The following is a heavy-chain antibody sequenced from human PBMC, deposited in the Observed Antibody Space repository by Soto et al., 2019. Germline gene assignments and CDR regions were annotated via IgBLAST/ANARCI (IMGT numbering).Heavy chain of an antibody. CDR2: IIPITATA. CDR1: GGTLGSYA. D-gene: IGHD2-2*01. Sequence: GASVKVSCTASGGTLGSYAISWVRQAPGQGLEWMGGIIPITATANYAQKFQGRVTITADESTSTASMQLSSLRSEDTAVYYCARSQGSSTSLEIYYYYYYGMDVWGQGTTVTVSS. V-gene: IGHV1-69*13. CDR3: ARSQGSSTSLEIYYYYYYGMDV. J-gene: IGHJ6*02.